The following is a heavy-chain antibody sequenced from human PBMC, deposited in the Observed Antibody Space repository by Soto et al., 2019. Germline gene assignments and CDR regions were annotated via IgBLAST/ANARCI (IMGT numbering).Heavy chain of an antibody. V-gene: IGHV3-11*01. CDR3: ASPVQLARDDAFDI. CDR2: ISSSGSTI. J-gene: IGHJ3*02. D-gene: IGHD1-1*01. Sequence: QVQLVESGGGLVKPGGSLRLSCAASGFTFSDYYMSWIRQAPGKGREWVSYISSSGSTIYYADSVKGRFTISRDNAKNSLYLQMNSLRAEDTAVYYCASPVQLARDDAFDIWGQGTMVTVSS. CDR1: GFTFSDYY.